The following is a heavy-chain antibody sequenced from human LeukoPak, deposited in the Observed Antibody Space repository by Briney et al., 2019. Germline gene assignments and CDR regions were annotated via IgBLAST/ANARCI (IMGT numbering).Heavy chain of an antibody. V-gene: IGHV3-30*04. Sequence: GGSLRLSCAASGFTFSSYAMHWVRQAPGKGLEWVAVISYDGSNKYHADSVKGRFTISRDNSKNTLYLQMNSLRAEDTAVYYCARDQEVIVVVVAATFGYFDYWGQGTLVTVSS. J-gene: IGHJ4*02. D-gene: IGHD2-15*01. CDR1: GFTFSSYA. CDR2: ISYDGSNK. CDR3: ARDQEVIVVVVAATFGYFDY.